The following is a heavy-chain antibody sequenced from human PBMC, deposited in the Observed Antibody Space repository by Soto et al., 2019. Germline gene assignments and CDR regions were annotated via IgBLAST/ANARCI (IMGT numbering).Heavy chain of an antibody. J-gene: IGHJ6*03. V-gene: IGHV3-23*01. CDR2: ISRSGDRT. CDR3: AKDPLYNWNDEVSYYYYMDV. CDR1: GFTFSNYA. Sequence: EVQLLESGGGLVQPGGSLRLSCAASGFTFSNYAMNWVRQAPGKGLEWVSAISRSGDRTYYADSVKGRFTIPRDNSENTLYLQVDSLRAEDTAVYYCAKDPLYNWNDEVSYYYYMDVWGKGTTVIVSS. D-gene: IGHD1-1*01.